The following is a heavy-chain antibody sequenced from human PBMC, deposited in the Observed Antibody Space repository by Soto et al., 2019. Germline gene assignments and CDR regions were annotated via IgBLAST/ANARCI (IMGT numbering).Heavy chain of an antibody. V-gene: IGHV3-23*01. CDR1: GFTFSSYA. Sequence: VQLLESGGGLVQPGGSLRLSCAASGFTFSSYAMSWVRQAPGKGLEWVSAISGSGGSTYYADSVKGRFTISRDNSKNTLYLQMNSLRAEDTAVYYCAKNIPYGDYNYYYYYYMDVWGKGTTVSVSS. D-gene: IGHD4-17*01. CDR2: ISGSGGST. CDR3: AKNIPYGDYNYYYYYYMDV. J-gene: IGHJ6*03.